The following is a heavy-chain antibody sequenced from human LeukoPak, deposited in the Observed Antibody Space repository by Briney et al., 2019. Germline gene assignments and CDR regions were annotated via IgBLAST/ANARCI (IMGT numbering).Heavy chain of an antibody. Sequence: ASVKVSCKASGYTFTSYGISWVRQAPGQGLEWMGWISAYNGNTNYAQKLQGRVTMITDTSTSTAYMELRSLRSDDTAVYYCARVGCSSTSCYANYGMDVWGQGTTVTVSS. CDR3: ARVGCSSTSCYANYGMDV. J-gene: IGHJ6*02. D-gene: IGHD2-2*01. CDR2: ISAYNGNT. CDR1: GYTFTSYG. V-gene: IGHV1-18*01.